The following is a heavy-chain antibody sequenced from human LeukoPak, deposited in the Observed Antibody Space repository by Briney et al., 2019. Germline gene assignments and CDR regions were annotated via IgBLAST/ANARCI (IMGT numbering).Heavy chain of an antibody. CDR1: ANTFTDYY. J-gene: IGHJ5*02. CDR3: AGLSSIAARPGWFDP. D-gene: IGHD6-6*01. V-gene: IGHV1-2*02. CDR2: INPKSRGT. Sequence: ASVKVSCKASANTFTDYYVHWVRQAPGQGLEWMGWINPKSRGTNYAQKFQGRVTTTRDTSISTVYMEVNRLTSDDTAMYYCAGLSSIAARPGWFDPWGQGTLVTVSS.